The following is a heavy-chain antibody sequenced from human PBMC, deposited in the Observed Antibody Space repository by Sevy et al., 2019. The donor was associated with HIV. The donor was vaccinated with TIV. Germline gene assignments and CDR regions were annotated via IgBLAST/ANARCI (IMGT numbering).Heavy chain of an antibody. CDR1: GFTFSTYP. CDR2: INFSGGST. J-gene: IGHJ4*02. V-gene: IGHV3-23*01. CDR3: VKGSVTLYYDSTGYNYFEY. D-gene: IGHD3-22*01. Sequence: GGSLRLSCAASGFTFSTYPMSWVRQAPGKGLEWVSAINFSGGSTYHANSVRGRFTISRDNSKNTLYLQMNSLRVEDTAVYYCVKGSVTLYYDSTGYNYFEYWGQGTLVTVSS.